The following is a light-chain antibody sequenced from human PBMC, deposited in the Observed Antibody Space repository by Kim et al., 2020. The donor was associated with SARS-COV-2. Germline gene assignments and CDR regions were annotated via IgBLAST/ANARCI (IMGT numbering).Light chain of an antibody. CDR1: KVGSIS. CDR2: SVG. CDR3: QVWDISSDHRL. J-gene: IGLJ3*02. Sequence: APWQTAKMTCRGNKVGSISVLWYQQKPSQAAVLGIYSVGDRPSGIQDRFSCSNSGNAPTLTISTVEGGDEACYYCQVWDISSDHRLFGGGTQLTVL. V-gene: IGLV3-21*04.